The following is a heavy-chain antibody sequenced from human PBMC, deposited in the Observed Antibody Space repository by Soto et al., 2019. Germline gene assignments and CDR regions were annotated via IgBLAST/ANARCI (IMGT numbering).Heavy chain of an antibody. D-gene: IGHD2-2*01. CDR2: IYYTGDT. J-gene: IGHJ4*02. CDR3: ARYARTPDF. Sequence: SETLSLTCTVSGASITSSYWTWFRQPPGQGLESIGYIYYTGDTNTNPSLKSRVTISIDTSKNHFSLKLSSVTAADTAVYYCARYARTPDFWGQGTLVTVSS. CDR1: GASITSSY. V-gene: IGHV4-59*01.